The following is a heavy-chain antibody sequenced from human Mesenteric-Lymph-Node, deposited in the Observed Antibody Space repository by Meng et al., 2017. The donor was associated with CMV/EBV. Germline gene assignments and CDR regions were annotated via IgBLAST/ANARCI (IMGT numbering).Heavy chain of an antibody. CDR2: IYYSGNT. Sequence: SETLSLTCIVSDGSIGSSSYYWGWIRQPPGKGLEWIGSIYYSGNTYYNPSLKSRVTISVDTSKNQFSLKLSSVTAADTAVYYCARAQDLEYYDFRRRAFDIWGQGTMVTVSS. V-gene: IGHV4-39*07. CDR3: ARAQDLEYYDFRRRAFDI. CDR1: DGSIGSSSYY. D-gene: IGHD3-3*01. J-gene: IGHJ3*02.